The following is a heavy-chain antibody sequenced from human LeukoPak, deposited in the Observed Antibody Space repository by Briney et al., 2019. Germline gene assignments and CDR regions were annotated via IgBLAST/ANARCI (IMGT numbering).Heavy chain of an antibody. J-gene: IGHJ6*03. V-gene: IGHV3-49*04. CDR3: TRVVSPPLYYYYYMDV. CDR1: GFTFSDHW. CDR2: IRSKAYGGTT. D-gene: IGHD2-15*01. Sequence: GGSLRLSCTASGFTFSDHWMTWVRQAPGKGLEWVGFIRSKAYGGTTEYAASVKGRFTISRDDSKSIAYLQMNSLKTEDTAVYYCTRVVSPPLYYYYYMDVWGKGTTVTVSS.